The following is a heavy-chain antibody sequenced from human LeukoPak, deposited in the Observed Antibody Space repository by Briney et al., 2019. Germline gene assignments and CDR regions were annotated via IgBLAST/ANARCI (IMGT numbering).Heavy chain of an antibody. CDR3: ARGRRSQGFDY. Sequence: SQTLSLTCTVSGGSISSGDYYWSWICQPPGKGLEWIGYIYYSGSTYYNPSLKSRVTISVDTSKNQFSLKLSSVTAADTAVYYCARGRRSQGFDYWGQGTLVTVSS. J-gene: IGHJ4*02. D-gene: IGHD3-3*01. CDR2: IYYSGST. V-gene: IGHV4-30-4*01. CDR1: GGSISSGDYY.